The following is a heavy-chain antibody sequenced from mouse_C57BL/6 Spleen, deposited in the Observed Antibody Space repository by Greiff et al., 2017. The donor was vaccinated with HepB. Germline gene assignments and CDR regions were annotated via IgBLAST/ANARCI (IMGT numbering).Heavy chain of an antibody. Sequence: VKLMESGPGLVQPSQSLSITCTVSGFSLTSYGVHWVRQSPGKGLEWLGVIWRGGSTDYNAAFMSRLSLTKDNSKSQVFFKMNSLQADDTAIYYCAKNSDGYYVDYAMDYWGQGTSVTVSS. J-gene: IGHJ4*01. D-gene: IGHD2-3*01. CDR2: IWRGGST. CDR3: AKNSDGYYVDYAMDY. CDR1: GFSLTSYG. V-gene: IGHV2-5*01.